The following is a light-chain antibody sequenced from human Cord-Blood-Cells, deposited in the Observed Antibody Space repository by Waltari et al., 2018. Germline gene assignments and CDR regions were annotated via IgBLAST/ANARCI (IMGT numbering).Light chain of an antibody. CDR2: DAS. J-gene: IGKJ2*01. Sequence: DIQMTQSPSTLSASVGDRLTITCRASQSISSWLAWYKQKPGKAPKLLIYDASSLESGVPSRFSGSGSGTQFTLTISSLQPDDFATYYCQQYNSYSYTFGQGTKLEIK. CDR1: QSISSW. CDR3: QQYNSYSYT. V-gene: IGKV1-5*01.